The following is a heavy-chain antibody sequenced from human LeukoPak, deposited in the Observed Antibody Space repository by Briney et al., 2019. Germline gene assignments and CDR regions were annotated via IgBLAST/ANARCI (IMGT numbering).Heavy chain of an antibody. J-gene: IGHJ4*02. CDR1: GFTFSSYW. CDR3: TDLGD. V-gene: IGHV3-73*01. D-gene: IGHD3-16*01. Sequence: PGGSLRLSCAASGFTFSSYWMSWVRQASGKGLEWAGRIRSKANSYATAYAASVKGRFTISRDDSKNTAYLQMNSLKTEDTAVYYCTDLGDWGQGTLVTVSS. CDR2: IRSKANSYAT.